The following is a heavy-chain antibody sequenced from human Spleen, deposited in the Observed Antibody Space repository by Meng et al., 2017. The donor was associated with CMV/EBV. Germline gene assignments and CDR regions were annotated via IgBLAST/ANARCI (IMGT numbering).Heavy chain of an antibody. CDR3: ARMYSSSSGYDY. CDR1: GFSLSTSGMR. Sequence: SSPTLVKPTQTLTLTCTFSGFSLSTSGMRVSWIRQPPGKALEWLARIDWDDDKFYSTSLKTRLTISKDTSKNQVVLTMTNMDPVDTATYYCARMYSSSSGYDYWGQGTLVTVSS. CDR2: IDWDDDK. V-gene: IGHV2-70D*14. J-gene: IGHJ4*02. D-gene: IGHD6-6*01.